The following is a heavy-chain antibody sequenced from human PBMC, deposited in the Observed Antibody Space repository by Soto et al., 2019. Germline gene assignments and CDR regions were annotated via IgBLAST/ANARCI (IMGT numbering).Heavy chain of an antibody. CDR3: TTKQWSKRTLSVAVAGHTLFDY. CDR1: GFTFSNAW. V-gene: IGHV3-15*07. CDR2: IKSKTDGGTT. Sequence: GGSLRLSCAASGFTFSNAWMNWVRQAPGKGLEWVGRIKSKTDGGTTDYAAPVKGRFTISRDDSKNTLYLQMNSLKTDDTAVYYCTTKQWSKRTLSVAVAGHTLFDYWGQGTLVTVSS. D-gene: IGHD6-19*01. J-gene: IGHJ4*02.